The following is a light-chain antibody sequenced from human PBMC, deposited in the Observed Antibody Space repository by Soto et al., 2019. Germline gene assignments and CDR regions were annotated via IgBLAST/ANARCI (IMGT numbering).Light chain of an antibody. CDR2: AAS. CDR3: QQSYLTPRT. CDR1: QRISTS. Sequence: IQMTQSPSSLSASVGDRVTITCRASQRISTSLNWDQHKVGRATKNQTYAASSLQTGVPSRVSCSGSGTDFTLSIRSLQTEDFATDYCQQSYLTPRTVGQGTKLEIK. J-gene: IGKJ2*01. V-gene: IGKV1-39*01.